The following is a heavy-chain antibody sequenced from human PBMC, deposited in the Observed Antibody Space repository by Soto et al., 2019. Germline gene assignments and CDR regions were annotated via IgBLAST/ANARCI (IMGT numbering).Heavy chain of an antibody. CDR1: GFTFSDYA. D-gene: IGHD1-1*01. CDR2: IWHDEINE. Sequence: QERLVESGGGVVQPGRSLRLSCAVSGFTFSDYAMHWVRQAPGKGLEWVALIWHDEINEFYADSVKGRFTISSDISNTPLYLQLNSQRPEDTAVYYCTKSREDAYKWGLGLDQWGQGTLVTVSS. V-gene: IGHV3-33*03. CDR3: TKSREDAYKWGLGLDQ. J-gene: IGHJ5*02.